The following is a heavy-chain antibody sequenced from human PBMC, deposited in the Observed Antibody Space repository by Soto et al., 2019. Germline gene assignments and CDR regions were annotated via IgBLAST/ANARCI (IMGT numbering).Heavy chain of an antibody. CDR3: AGLTVRGVIYYYYGMDV. Sequence: SETLSLTCAVSGGSISSSNWWSWVRQPPGKGLEWIGEIYHSGSTNYNPSLKSRVTISVDKSKNQFSLKLSSVTAADTAVYYCAGLTVRGVIYYYYGMDVWGQGTTVTSP. J-gene: IGHJ6*02. CDR1: GGSISSSNW. D-gene: IGHD3-10*01. CDR2: IYHSGST. V-gene: IGHV4-4*02.